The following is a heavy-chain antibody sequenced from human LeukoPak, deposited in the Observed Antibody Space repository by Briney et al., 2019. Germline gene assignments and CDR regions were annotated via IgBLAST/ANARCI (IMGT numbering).Heavy chain of an antibody. CDR1: GFSFGTYG. CDR2: IGSSGGAT. D-gene: IGHD1/OR15-1a*01. CDR3: AKIVRGVGTDS. Sequence: PGGSLRLSCAASGFSFGTYGMSWVRQAPGKGLEGVSAIGSSGGATYYADSVQGRFTISRDNSRNTLYLTMNSLRAEDTAVYYCAKIVRGVGTDSWGQGTLVTVSP. V-gene: IGHV3-23*01. J-gene: IGHJ4*02.